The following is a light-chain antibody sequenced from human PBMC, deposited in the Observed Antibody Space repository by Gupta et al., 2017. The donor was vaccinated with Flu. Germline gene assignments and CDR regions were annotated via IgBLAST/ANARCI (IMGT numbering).Light chain of an antibody. V-gene: IGKV3-20*01. CDR3: QQYGSSPLT. CDR2: GAS. CDR1: RSVTSNY. Sequence: GTLSLSPGESGTPSCRASRSVTSNYLAWYQQKRGQAPRLLVYGASRRATGVPDRFSGSGSGTDFTLTISRLEPEDIAVYFCQQYGSSPLTFGGGTKVESK. J-gene: IGKJ4*01.